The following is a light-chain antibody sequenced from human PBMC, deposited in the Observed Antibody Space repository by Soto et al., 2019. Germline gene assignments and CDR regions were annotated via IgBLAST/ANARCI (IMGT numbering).Light chain of an antibody. CDR3: KQYSQWPPFT. CDR2: AAS. Sequence: AIRMTQSPSSLSASTGDRVTITCRASQGISSYLAWYQQKPGKAPKLLIYAASTLQSGVPSRFSGSGSGTDFTLTISSLQPEDLGVYYCKQYSQWPPFTFGQGTRLEIK. V-gene: IGKV1-8*01. CDR1: QGISSY. J-gene: IGKJ5*01.